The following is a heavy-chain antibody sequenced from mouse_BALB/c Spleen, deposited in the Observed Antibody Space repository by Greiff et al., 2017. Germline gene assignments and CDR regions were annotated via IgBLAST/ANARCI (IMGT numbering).Heavy chain of an antibody. V-gene: IGHV1-7*01. CDR2: INPSTGYT. CDR1: GYTFTSYW. J-gene: IGHJ4*01. Sequence: VMLVESGAELAKPGASVKMSCKASGYTFTSYWMHWVKQRPGQGLEWIGYINPSTGYTEYNQKFKDKATLTADKSSSTAYMQLSSLTSEDSAVYYCARDGYYAMDYWGQGTSVTVSS. D-gene: IGHD2-3*01. CDR3: ARDGYYAMDY.